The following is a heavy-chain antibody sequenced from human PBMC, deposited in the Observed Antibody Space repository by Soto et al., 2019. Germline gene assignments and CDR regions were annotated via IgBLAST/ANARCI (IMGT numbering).Heavy chain of an antibody. Sequence: QVQLVESGGGLVKPGGSLKLSCAASGFIFSDYYMSWIRQAPGKGLEWISHISNSGTTIYSADSVKGRFTISRDSAKNSLYLQMNSLTAEDTAIYYCARRSGGVGLDHWGQGALVTVSS. V-gene: IGHV3-11*01. CDR3: ARRSGGVGLDH. J-gene: IGHJ5*02. CDR1: GFIFSDYY. CDR2: ISNSGTTI. D-gene: IGHD2-8*02.